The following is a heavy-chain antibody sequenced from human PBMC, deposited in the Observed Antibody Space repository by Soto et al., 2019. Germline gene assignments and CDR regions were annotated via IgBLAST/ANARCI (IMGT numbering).Heavy chain of an antibody. CDR1: GFTFTNYA. Sequence: QAQLVESGGGVVQPGRSLRLSCAASGFTFTNYAFHWVRQAPGKGLEWLAVISFDGDRKYYADSVMGRFIISRDNFKNTLFLQMNSLRAEDAALYFCGREDDYNSRYFNYGVDVWGQGTTVTVSS. J-gene: IGHJ6*02. D-gene: IGHD4-4*01. V-gene: IGHV3-30-3*01. CDR2: ISFDGDRK. CDR3: GREDDYNSRYFNYGVDV.